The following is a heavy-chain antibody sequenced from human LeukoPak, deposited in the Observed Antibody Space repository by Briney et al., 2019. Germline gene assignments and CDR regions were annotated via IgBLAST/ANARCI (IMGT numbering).Heavy chain of an antibody. CDR3: ASSHPSLHSSGSPPRYAFDI. J-gene: IGHJ3*02. CDR2: IYYSGST. V-gene: IGHV4-39*01. Sequence: SETLSLTCTVSGGSISSSSYYWGWIRQPPGKGLEWIGSIYYSGSTYYNPSLKSRVTISVDTSKNQLSLKLSSVTAADTAVYYCASSHPSLHSSGSPPRYAFDIWGQGTMVTVSS. CDR1: GGSISSSSYY. D-gene: IGHD3-22*01.